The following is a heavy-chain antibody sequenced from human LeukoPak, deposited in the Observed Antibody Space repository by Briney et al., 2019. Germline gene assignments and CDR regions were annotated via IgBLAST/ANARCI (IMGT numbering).Heavy chain of an antibody. CDR3: AKGPRDYDFWSGLYYGMDV. J-gene: IGHJ6*02. D-gene: IGHD3-3*01. Sequence: GGSLRLSCAASGFTFSSYPMSWVRQAPGKGLEWVSAISGSGGSTYYADSVKGRFTISRDNSKNTLYLQMNSLRAEDTAVYYCAKGPRDYDFWSGLYYGMDVWGQGTTVTVSS. CDR2: ISGSGGST. V-gene: IGHV3-23*01. CDR1: GFTFSSYP.